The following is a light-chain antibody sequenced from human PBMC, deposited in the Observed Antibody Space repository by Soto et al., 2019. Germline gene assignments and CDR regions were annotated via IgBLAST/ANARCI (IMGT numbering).Light chain of an antibody. CDR3: QQVANWQTT. J-gene: IGKJ1*01. V-gene: IGKV3D-11*02. Sequence: EIVLTQSPATLSLSPGERATLSCRASQSVSRYLAWYQQKPGQGPRLLIYDASKRATGVPDRFSGSGSGTDFILTISSLEPEDFAVYYCQQVANWQTTFGQGTTVELK. CDR1: QSVSRY. CDR2: DAS.